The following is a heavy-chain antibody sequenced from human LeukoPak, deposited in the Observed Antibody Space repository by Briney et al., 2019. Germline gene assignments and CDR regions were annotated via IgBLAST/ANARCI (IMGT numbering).Heavy chain of an antibody. CDR2: ISGSGGST. CDR3: AKGDDYGDYVGGLFDY. V-gene: IGHV3-23*01. D-gene: IGHD4-17*01. CDR1: GFTFSSYA. J-gene: IGHJ4*02. Sequence: PGGSLRLSCAASGFTFSSYAMSWVRQAPGKGREWVSAISGSGGSTYYADSVKGRFTISRDNSKNTLYLQMNNLRAEDTAVYYCAKGDDYGDYVGGLFDYWGQGTLVTVSS.